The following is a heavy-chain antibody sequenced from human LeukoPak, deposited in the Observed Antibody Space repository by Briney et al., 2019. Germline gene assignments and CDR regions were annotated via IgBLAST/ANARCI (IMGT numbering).Heavy chain of an antibody. D-gene: IGHD4-17*01. Sequence: PGGSLRLSCAASGFTFSSYGMHWVRQAPGKGLEWVAVIWYDGSNENYADSVKGRFTISRDNSKSTLYLQMNSLRAEDTAVYYCAKDRAGGDHRYFDYWGQGTLVTVSS. CDR1: GFTFSSYG. CDR2: IWYDGSNE. J-gene: IGHJ4*02. V-gene: IGHV3-33*06. CDR3: AKDRAGGDHRYFDY.